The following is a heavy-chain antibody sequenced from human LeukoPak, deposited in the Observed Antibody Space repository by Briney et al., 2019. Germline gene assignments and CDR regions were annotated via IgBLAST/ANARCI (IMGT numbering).Heavy chain of an antibody. CDR2: IYQSGAT. J-gene: IGHJ4*02. Sequence: GSLRLSCAASGFTFSSYEMNWVRQPPGKGLEWIGNIYQSGATYYTPSLKSRVTISVDTSKNQFSLNLSSVTAADTAVYYCARLTSNWYFDYWGQGTLVTVSS. V-gene: IGHV4-59*04. CDR3: ARLTSNWYFDY. D-gene: IGHD1-1*01. CDR1: GFTFSSYE.